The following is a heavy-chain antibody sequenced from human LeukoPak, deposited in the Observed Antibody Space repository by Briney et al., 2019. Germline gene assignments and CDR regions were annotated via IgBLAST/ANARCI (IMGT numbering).Heavy chain of an antibody. D-gene: IGHD3-10*01. V-gene: IGHV3-49*04. CDR1: GFTFGDYA. J-gene: IGHJ4*02. CDR3: TRDPGLLWFGELYSVFFDY. Sequence: PGGYLRRYGTASGFTFGDYAMSWVRQAPGKGLEWVGFIRSKAYGGTTEYAESVKGRFTISRDDSKSIAYLQMNSLKTEDTAVYYCTRDPGLLWFGELYSVFFDYWGQGTLVTVSS. CDR2: IRSKAYGGTT.